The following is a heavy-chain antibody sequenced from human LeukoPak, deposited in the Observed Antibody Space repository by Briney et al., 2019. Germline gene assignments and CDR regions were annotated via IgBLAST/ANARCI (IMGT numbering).Heavy chain of an antibody. V-gene: IGHV1-24*01. CDR3: ARGPYSYDSSGAFDI. D-gene: IGHD3-22*01. J-gene: IGHJ3*02. Sequence: WASVTVSRKVSGYTLTEFSMHWVRQAPGKGVERMGGFDPEDGETIYAQKFQGRVTMTEDTSTDTAYMELTSLRSEDTAVYFCARGPYSYDSSGAFDIWGQGTMVTVSS. CDR2: FDPEDGET. CDR1: GYTLTEFS.